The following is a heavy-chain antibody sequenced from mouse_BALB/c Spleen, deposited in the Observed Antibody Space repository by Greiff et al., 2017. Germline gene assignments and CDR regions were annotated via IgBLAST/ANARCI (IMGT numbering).Heavy chain of an antibody. Sequence: VKLEESGPGLVAPSPSLSITCTVSGFSLTGYGVNWVRQPPGKGLEWLGMIWGDGSTDYNSALKSRLSISKDNAKSQVFLKMNSRQTDDTARYYCARERSDGDFDYWGQGTTLTVSS. D-gene: IGHD2-3*01. J-gene: IGHJ2*01. V-gene: IGHV2-6-7*01. CDR3: ARERSDGDFDY. CDR2: IWGDGST. CDR1: GFSLTGYG.